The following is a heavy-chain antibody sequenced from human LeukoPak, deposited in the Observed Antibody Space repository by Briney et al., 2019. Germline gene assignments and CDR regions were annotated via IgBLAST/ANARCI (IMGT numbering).Heavy chain of an antibody. J-gene: IGHJ4*02. CDR2: IITIFGTA. CDR1: GGTFSSYA. D-gene: IGHD1-26*01. Sequence: ASVKVSCKASGGTFSSYAISWVRQAPGQGLEWMGGIITIFGTANYAQKFQGRVTITADESTSTAYMELSSLRSEDTAVYYCASGPGTPKGIDYWGQGTLVTVSS. V-gene: IGHV1-69*13. CDR3: ASGPGTPKGIDY.